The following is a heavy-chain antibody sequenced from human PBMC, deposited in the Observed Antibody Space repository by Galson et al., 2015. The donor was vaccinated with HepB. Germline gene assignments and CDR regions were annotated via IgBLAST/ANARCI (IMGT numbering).Heavy chain of an antibody. J-gene: IGHJ4*02. CDR1: GGSISSSSYY. Sequence: TLSLTCTVSGGSISSSSYYWGWIRQPPGKGLEWIGSIYYSGSTYYNPSLKSRVTISVDTSKNQFSLKLSSVTAADTAVYYCARLSVTMTEFDYWAREPWSPSPQ. D-gene: IGHD3-22*01. CDR3: ARLSVTMTEFDY. CDR2: IYYSGST. V-gene: IGHV4-39*01.